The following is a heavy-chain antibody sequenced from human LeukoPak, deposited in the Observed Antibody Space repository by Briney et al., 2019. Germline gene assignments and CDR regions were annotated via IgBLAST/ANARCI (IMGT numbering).Heavy chain of an antibody. J-gene: IGHJ4*02. CDR3: AKTTVGYSSGRYPGWPVDC. D-gene: IGHD6-19*01. CDR2: IFGSGGSA. Sequence: TGGSLRLSCAASGFTFNSYAMYWVRQAPGKGLEWISAIFGSGGSAHYADSVKGRFTISRDNSKNTVFLQMNSLRAEDTAVYYCAKTTVGYSSGRYPGWPVDCWGQGTLVTVSS. CDR1: GFTFNSYA. V-gene: IGHV3-23*01.